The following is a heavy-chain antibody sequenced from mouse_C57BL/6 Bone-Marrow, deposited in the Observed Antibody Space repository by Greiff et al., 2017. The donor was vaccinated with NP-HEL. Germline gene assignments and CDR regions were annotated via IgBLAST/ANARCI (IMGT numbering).Heavy chain of an antibody. D-gene: IGHD1-1*01. J-gene: IGHJ4*01. CDR2: IYPGDGDT. Sequence: LQESGPELVKPGASVKISCKASGYAFSSSWMNWVKQRPGKGLEWIGRIYPGDGDTNYNGKFKGKATLTADKSSSTAYMQLSSLTSEDSAVYFCARRDYYGSSFYYAMDYWGQGTSVTVSS. V-gene: IGHV1-82*01. CDR1: GYAFSSSW. CDR3: ARRDYYGSSFYYAMDY.